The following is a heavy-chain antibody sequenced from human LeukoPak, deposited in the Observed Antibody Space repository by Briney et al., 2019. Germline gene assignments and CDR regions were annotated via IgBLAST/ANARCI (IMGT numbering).Heavy chain of an antibody. Sequence: ASVKVSCKASGGTFNTYTITWVRQAPGQGLEWMGGIIPIFGTANYAQKFQGSVTITTDESTSTAYMELSSLRSDDTAVYYCARGPELERFDYWGQGTLVTVSS. J-gene: IGHJ4*02. CDR3: ARGPELERFDY. V-gene: IGHV1-69*05. CDR1: GGTFNTYT. CDR2: IIPIFGTA. D-gene: IGHD1-1*01.